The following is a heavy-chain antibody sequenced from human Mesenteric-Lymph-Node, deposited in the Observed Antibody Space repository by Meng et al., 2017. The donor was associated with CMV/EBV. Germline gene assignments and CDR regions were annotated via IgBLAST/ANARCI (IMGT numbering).Heavy chain of an antibody. CDR1: GFTFSSYA. CDR3: AKEAGSGSYLGHDAFDI. V-gene: IGHV3-23*01. CDR2: ISGSGGST. Sequence: GGSLRLSCAAFGFTFSSYAMSWVRQVPGKGLEWVSAISGSGGSTYYADSVKGRFTISRDNSKNTLYLQMNSLRAEDTAVYYCAKEAGSGSYLGHDAFDIWGQGTMVTVSS. D-gene: IGHD3-10*01. J-gene: IGHJ3*02.